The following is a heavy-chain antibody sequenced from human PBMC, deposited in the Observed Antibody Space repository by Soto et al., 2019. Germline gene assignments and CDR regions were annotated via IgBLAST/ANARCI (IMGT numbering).Heavy chain of an antibody. V-gene: IGHV3-53*01. Sequence: GGSLRLSCAASGFTVSSNYMSWVRQAPGKGLEWVSVIYSGGSTYYADSVKGRFTISRDNSKNTLYLQMNRLRAEDTAVYYCARGGATTDYYYYGMDVWGQGTTVTDSS. D-gene: IGHD1-26*01. J-gene: IGHJ6*02. CDR3: ARGGATTDYYYYGMDV. CDR1: GFTVSSNY. CDR2: IYSGGST.